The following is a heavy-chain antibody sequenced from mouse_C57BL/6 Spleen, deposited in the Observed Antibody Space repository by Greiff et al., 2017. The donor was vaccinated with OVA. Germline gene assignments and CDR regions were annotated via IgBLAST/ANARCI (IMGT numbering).Heavy chain of an antibody. J-gene: IGHJ1*03. CDR1: GFTFSSYG. V-gene: IGHV5-6*02. Sequence: EVMLVESGGDLVKPGGSLKLSCAASGFTFSSYGMSWVRQTPDKRLEWVATISSGGSYTYYPASVKGRFTISRDNAKNTLYLQMSSLKCEDTAMYYCARQKDYYGSSYWYFDVWGTGTTVTVSS. CDR3: ARQKDYYGSSYWYFDV. D-gene: IGHD1-1*01. CDR2: ISSGGSYT.